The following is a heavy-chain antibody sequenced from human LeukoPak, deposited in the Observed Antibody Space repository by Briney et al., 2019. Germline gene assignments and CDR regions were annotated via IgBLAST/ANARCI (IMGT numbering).Heavy chain of an antibody. D-gene: IGHD3-22*01. CDR2: ISGSGGST. V-gene: IGHV3-23*01. CDR3: AKTYDSSGYYP. J-gene: IGHJ5*02. CDR1: GFTFSSNA. Sequence: PGGSLRLSCAASGFTFSSNAMNWVRQAPGKGLEWVSAISGSGGSTYNADSVKGRFTISRDNSKNTLYLQMNSLRAEDTAVYYCAKTYDSSGYYPWGQGTLVTVSS.